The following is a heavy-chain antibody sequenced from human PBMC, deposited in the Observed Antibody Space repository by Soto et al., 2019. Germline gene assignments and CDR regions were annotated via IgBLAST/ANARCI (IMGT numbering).Heavy chain of an antibody. CDR3: AREIVVVVAATNDYYYYGMDV. J-gene: IGHJ6*02. CDR1: GGSVSSGSYY. CDR2: IYYSGST. Sequence: QVQLQESGPGLVKPSETLSLTCTVSGGSVSSGSYYWSWIRQPPGKGLEWLGYIYYSGSTNYNPSLKSRVTISVDTSKNQFSLKLSSVTAADTAVDYCAREIVVVVAATNDYYYYGMDVWGQGTTVTVSS. V-gene: IGHV4-61*01. D-gene: IGHD2-15*01.